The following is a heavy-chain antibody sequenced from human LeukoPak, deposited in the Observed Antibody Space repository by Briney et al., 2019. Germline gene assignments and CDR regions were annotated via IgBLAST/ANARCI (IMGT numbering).Heavy chain of an antibody. CDR1: GFIFSNYA. CDR3: GKWGGYDILTCYYGSDF. CDR2: IDGRDGDT. D-gene: IGHD3-9*01. Sequence: PGGSLRLSCAASGFIFSNYAMSWVRQAPGKGLEWVSAIDGRDGDTYYAHSVKGRFTVSRDKPKNTLYLQMNTLRVEDTAVYYCGKWGGYDILTCYYGSDFWGRGTLVTVSS. J-gene: IGHJ5*01. V-gene: IGHV3-23*01.